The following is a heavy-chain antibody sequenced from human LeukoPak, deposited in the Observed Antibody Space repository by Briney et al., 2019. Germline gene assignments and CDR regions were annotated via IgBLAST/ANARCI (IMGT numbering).Heavy chain of an antibody. CDR3: ATSESQTKFDY. CDR1: GYTFNSFW. CDR2: IFPGDSET. D-gene: IGHD3-10*01. V-gene: IGHV5-51*01. J-gene: IGHJ4*02. Sequence: GESQKISCKGSGYTFNSFWIGWVRQMPGKGLEWMGIIFPGDSETIYSPSFQGQVTISADKSISTAYLQWSSLKASDTAMYYCATSESQTKFDYWGQGTLVTASS.